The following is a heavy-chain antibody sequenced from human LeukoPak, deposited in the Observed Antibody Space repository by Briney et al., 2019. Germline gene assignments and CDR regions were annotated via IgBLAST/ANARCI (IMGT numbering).Heavy chain of an antibody. D-gene: IGHD1/OR15-1a*01. V-gene: IGHV3-23*01. CDR1: GFTFSSYA. CDR2: ISGSGGST. CDR3: AKAWLEQGGMFDY. Sequence: PGGSLRLSCAASGFTFSSYAMSWVRQAPGKGLECVSVISGSGGSTYYADSVKGHFTISRDNSKNTLYLQMNSLRAEDTAVYYCAKAWLEQGGMFDYWGQGTPATVSS. J-gene: IGHJ4*02.